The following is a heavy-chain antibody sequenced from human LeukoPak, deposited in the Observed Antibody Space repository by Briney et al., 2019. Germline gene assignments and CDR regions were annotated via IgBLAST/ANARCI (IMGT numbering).Heavy chain of an antibody. D-gene: IGHD6-6*01. CDR3: AKDKAIAARPTAYFDY. J-gene: IGHJ4*02. CDR2: IRYDGSNK. CDR1: GFTFSSYG. V-gene: IGHV3-30*02. Sequence: GGSLRLSCAASGFTFSSYGMRWVRQAPGKGLEWVAFIRYDGSNKYYADSVKGRFTISRDNSKNTLYLQMNSLRAEDTAVYYCAKDKAIAARPTAYFDYWGQGTLVTISS.